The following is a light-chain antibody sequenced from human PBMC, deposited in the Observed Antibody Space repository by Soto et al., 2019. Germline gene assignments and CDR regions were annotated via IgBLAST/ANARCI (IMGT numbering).Light chain of an antibody. J-gene: IGKJ1*01. V-gene: IGKV4-1*01. CDR1: QSVLYTSNNKNY. Sequence: DIVMTQSPDSLPVSLGERATINCKSSQSVLYTSNNKNYLAWYQQKPGQSPKLLIYWASTRESGVPDRFSGSGSGTDFTLTISSLQAEDGAVYYCQQYYSNPRTFGQGTKVDIK. CDR2: WAS. CDR3: QQYYSNPRT.